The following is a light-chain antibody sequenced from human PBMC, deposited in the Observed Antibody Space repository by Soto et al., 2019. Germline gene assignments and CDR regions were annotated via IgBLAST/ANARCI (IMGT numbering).Light chain of an antibody. J-gene: IGKJ5*01. CDR1: QSVSSN. CDR2: GAS. V-gene: IGKV3D-15*01. Sequence: EIVLTQSPGTLSLSPGERATLSCRASQSVSSNLAWYRQKPGQAPRLLIYGASTRATDIPARFSGSGSGTDFTLTINCLQSEDFATYYCQQYYSYPRITFGQGTRLEI. CDR3: QQYYSYPRIT.